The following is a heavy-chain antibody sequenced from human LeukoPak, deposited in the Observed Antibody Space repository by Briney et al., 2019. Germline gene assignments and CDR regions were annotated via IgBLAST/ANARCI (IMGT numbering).Heavy chain of an antibody. V-gene: IGHV1-2*02. J-gene: IGHJ4*02. CDR2: INPNRPAT. CDR3: ARWRYTNYFFDY. Sequence: ASVKVSCKAYGYTLSNYYMHWVRQAHGQGLEWIGWINPNRPATNYAVKFNDRVIMISDTSTNTAYMELNRLTSDATAVYYGARWRYTNYFFDYWGQGALVTVSS. D-gene: IGHD4-11*01. CDR1: GYTLSNYY.